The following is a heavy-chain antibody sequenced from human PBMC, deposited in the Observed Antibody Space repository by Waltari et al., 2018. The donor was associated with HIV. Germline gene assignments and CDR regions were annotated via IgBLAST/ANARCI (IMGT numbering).Heavy chain of an antibody. CDR3: VKDVTVTHYGDYYSGLDV. V-gene: IGHV3-74*03. D-gene: IGHD4-17*01. CDR2: IDSDGIVR. Sequence: VESAGIAVQPGESLRLSCTVSGFVFGSPWLKWFRQSPGKGLLWVSRIDSDGIVRKYADTVKGRFTVSRDNINNKVFLEMKSLRVEDSGIYYCVKDVTVTHYGDYYSGLDVWGQGTTVTV. CDR1: GFVFGSPW. J-gene: IGHJ6*02.